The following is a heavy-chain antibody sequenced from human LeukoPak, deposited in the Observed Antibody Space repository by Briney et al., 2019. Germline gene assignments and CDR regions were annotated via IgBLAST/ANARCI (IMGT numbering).Heavy chain of an antibody. CDR1: GGSISSYY. CDR3: ARVGDSGSSFDY. J-gene: IGHJ4*02. D-gene: IGHD3-10*01. Sequence: SETLSLTCTVSGGSISSYYWYWVRQPPGKGLEWIGYIYYTGGTNYNPSLKSRVTISVDTSKNLFSLRLTYLTAADTAVYYCARVGDSGSSFDYWGQGIQVTVSS. CDR2: IYYTGGT. V-gene: IGHV4-59*01.